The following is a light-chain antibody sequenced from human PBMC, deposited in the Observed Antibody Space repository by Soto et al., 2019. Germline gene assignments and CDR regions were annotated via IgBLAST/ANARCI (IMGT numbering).Light chain of an antibody. CDR2: DAS. V-gene: IGKV3-11*01. CDR3: QQRSTWPLIT. Sequence: EIVLTQSPATLSLSPGERATLSCRASQSVSTYLAWYQQKPGLAPRLLIYDASNRATGIPARFSGSGSGTDFTLTISSLEPDDFAVYYCQQRSTWPLITFGQGTRLEIK. CDR1: QSVSTY. J-gene: IGKJ5*01.